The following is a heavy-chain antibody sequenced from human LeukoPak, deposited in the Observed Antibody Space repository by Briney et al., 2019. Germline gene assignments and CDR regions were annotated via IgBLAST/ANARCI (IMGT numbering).Heavy chain of an antibody. CDR1: GGTFSSYA. CDR2: INPNSGGT. V-gene: IGHV1-2*02. Sequence: ASVKVSCKASGGTFSSYAISWVRQAPGQGLEWMGWINPNSGGTNYAQKFQGRVTMTRDTSISTAYMELSRLRSDDTAVYYCARDRTVIAAAGNKASGYWGQGTLVTVSS. D-gene: IGHD6-13*01. CDR3: ARDRTVIAAAGNKASGY. J-gene: IGHJ4*02.